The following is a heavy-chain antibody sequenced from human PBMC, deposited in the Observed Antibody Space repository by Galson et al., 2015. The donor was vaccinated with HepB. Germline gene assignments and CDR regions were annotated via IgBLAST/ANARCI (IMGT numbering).Heavy chain of an antibody. CDR2: ISSSGSTI. Sequence: SLRLSCAAPGFTFSDYYMSWIRQAPGKELEWVSYISSSGSTIYYAGSVKGRFTISRDNAKNSLFLQMNSLRAEDTAVYSCARIARGAMATSFRAFDIWGQGTMVTVSS. CDR1: GFTFSDYY. D-gene: IGHD5-24*01. V-gene: IGHV3-11*01. J-gene: IGHJ3*02. CDR3: ARIARGAMATSFRAFDI.